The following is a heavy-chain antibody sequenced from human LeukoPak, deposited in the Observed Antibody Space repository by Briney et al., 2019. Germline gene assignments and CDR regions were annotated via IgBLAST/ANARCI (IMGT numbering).Heavy chain of an antibody. CDR1: GYTFTSYY. Sequence: ASVKVSCKASGYTFTSYYMHWVRQAPGQGLEWMGIINPSGGSTSYAQKFQGRVTMTRDTSTSTVYMELSSLRSEDTAVYYCARATRIAAAGTYPTDYWGQGTLVTVSS. J-gene: IGHJ4*02. D-gene: IGHD6-13*01. CDR3: ARATRIAAAGTYPTDY. CDR2: INPSGGST. V-gene: IGHV1-46*01.